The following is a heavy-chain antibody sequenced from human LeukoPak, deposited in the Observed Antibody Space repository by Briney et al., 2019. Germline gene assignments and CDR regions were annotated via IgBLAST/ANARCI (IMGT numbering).Heavy chain of an antibody. CDR1: GFTFDDYG. J-gene: IGHJ4*02. Sequence: PGGSLRLSCAASGFTFDDYGMTWVRQVPGKGLEWVSGIDWNGDSTRYADSVKGRFTVSRDNAKNSLSLQMNSLRAEDTALYYCARSLADCSGGICYGLDYWGQGTLVTVSS. CDR3: ARSLADCSGGICYGLDY. V-gene: IGHV3-20*04. D-gene: IGHD2-15*01. CDR2: IDWNGDST.